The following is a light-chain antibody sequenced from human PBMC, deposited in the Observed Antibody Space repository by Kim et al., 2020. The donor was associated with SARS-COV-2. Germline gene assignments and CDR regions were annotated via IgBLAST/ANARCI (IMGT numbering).Light chain of an antibody. CDR2: GVS. Sequence: EIVLTQSPGTLSLSPGERATLSCRASQSVTSSYLGWYQQKPGQAPRLLIYGVSSRATGIPDRFSGSGSGTDFTLTITRLEPEDFAVYHCQQYSSSPPITFGQGTRLEIK. CDR3: QQYSSSPPIT. CDR1: QSVTSSY. J-gene: IGKJ5*01. V-gene: IGKV3-20*01.